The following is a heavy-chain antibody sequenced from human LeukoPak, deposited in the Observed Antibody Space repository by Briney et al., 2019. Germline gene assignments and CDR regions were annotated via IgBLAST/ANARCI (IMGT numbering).Heavy chain of an antibody. V-gene: IGHV3-33*01. CDR1: GFTFSSHG. Sequence: GRSLRLSCAASGFTFSSHGFHWVRQAPGKGLEWVAAIWFDGSKQCYADSVKGRFTVSRDDSKNTLYLQMNSLRADDTAVYYCARDPQSSMDVWGQGTTVTVPS. J-gene: IGHJ6*02. CDR3: ARDPQSSMDV. CDR2: IWFDGSKQ.